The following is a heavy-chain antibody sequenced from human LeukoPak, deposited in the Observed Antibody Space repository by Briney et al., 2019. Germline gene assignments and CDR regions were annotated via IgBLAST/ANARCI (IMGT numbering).Heavy chain of an antibody. V-gene: IGHV1-8*03. CDR1: GYTFTSYD. J-gene: IGHJ3*02. D-gene: IGHD1-26*01. CDR3: ARGHRGGPWERHDAFDI. CDR2: MNPNSGNT. Sequence: GASVKVSCKASGYTFTSYDINWVRQATGQGLEWMGWMNPNSGNTGYAQKFQGRVTITRNTSTSTAYMELSSLRSEDTAVYYCARGHRGGPWERHDAFDIWGQGTMVTVSS.